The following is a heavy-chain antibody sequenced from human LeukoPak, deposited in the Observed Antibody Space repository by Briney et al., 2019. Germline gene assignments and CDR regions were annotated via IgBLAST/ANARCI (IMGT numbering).Heavy chain of an antibody. CDR3: AADSGYDMRVRFFDY. Sequence: SETLSLTCTVSGGSISSYYWSWIRQPPGKGLEWIGYIYCSGSTNYNPSLKSRVTISVDTSKNQFSLKLSSVTAADTAVYCCAADSGYDMRVRFFDYWGQGTLVTVSS. V-gene: IGHV4-59*01. CDR2: IYCSGST. D-gene: IGHD5-12*01. CDR1: GGSISSYY. J-gene: IGHJ4*02.